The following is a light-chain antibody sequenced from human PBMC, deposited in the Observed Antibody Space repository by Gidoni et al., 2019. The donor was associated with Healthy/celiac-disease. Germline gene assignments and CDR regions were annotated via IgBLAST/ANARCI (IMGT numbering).Light chain of an antibody. J-gene: IGLJ2*01. Sequence: SYELTQPLSVSVALGQTARITCGGNNIGSKNVHWYQQKPGQAPILVIYRDTNRPSWIPERFSGSKSGNTATLTISRAQAGDEADYYCQVWDRSTAHVVFGGGTKLTVL. CDR3: QVWDRSTAHVV. V-gene: IGLV3-9*01. CDR1: NIGSKN. CDR2: RDT.